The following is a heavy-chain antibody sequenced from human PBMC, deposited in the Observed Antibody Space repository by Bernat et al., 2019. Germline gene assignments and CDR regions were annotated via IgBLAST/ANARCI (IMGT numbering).Heavy chain of an antibody. CDR3: ARQDDFWSGFVV. J-gene: IGHJ5*02. Sequence: EVQLVESGGNLVQPGGSLRLSCAASGFTVSSNYMSWVRQAPGKGLEWVSTIYSDGSTYYADSVKGRFVSSRANSKNTLFLHMSRLRADDMALYYCARQDDFWSGFVVWGQGTLVTVSS. V-gene: IGHV3-66*04. CDR1: GFTVSSNY. CDR2: IYSDGST. D-gene: IGHD3-3*01.